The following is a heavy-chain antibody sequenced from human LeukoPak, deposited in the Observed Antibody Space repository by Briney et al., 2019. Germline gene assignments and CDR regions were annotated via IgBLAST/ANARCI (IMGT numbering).Heavy chain of an antibody. J-gene: IGHJ5*02. D-gene: IGHD3-22*01. Sequence: SGGSLRLSCAASGFTFDDYGMSWVRQAPGKGLEWVSGINWNGGSTGYADSVKGRFTISRDNAKNSLYLQMNSLRAEDTALYYCAKDKGYYYDSSGTIFDPWGQGTLVTVSS. CDR2: INWNGGST. CDR1: GFTFDDYG. CDR3: AKDKGYYYDSSGTIFDP. V-gene: IGHV3-20*04.